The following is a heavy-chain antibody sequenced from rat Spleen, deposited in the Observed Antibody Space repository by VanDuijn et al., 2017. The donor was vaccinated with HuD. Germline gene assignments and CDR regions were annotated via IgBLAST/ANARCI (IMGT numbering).Heavy chain of an antibody. V-gene: IGHV2-41*01. J-gene: IGHJ3*01. CDR3: VRDKGGQLRGFAY. D-gene: IGHD1-10*01. Sequence: QVQLKESGPGLVQPSQTLSLTCTVAGFSLTTYNVHWVRQPPGKGLEWVGVIWNAGGTRYNSALKSRVSISRDTSKSQVFLKMDSLQAEDTATYYGVRDKGGQLRGFAYWGQGTLVTVSS. CDR2: IWNAGGT. CDR1: GFSLTTYN.